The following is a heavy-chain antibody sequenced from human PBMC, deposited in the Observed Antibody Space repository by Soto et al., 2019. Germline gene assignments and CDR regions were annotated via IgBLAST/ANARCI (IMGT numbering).Heavy chain of an antibody. J-gene: IGHJ4*02. CDR3: ARDIPYKIAARKEKSGGTLYFDY. V-gene: IGHV1-18*01. CDR2: ISAYNGNT. Sequence: ASVKVSCKASGYTFTSYGISCVRQAPGQGLEWMGWISAYNGNTNYAQKLQGRVTMTTDTSTSTAYMELRSLRSDDTAVYYCARDIPYKIAARKEKSGGTLYFDYWGQGTLVTVSS. D-gene: IGHD6-6*01. CDR1: GYTFTSYG.